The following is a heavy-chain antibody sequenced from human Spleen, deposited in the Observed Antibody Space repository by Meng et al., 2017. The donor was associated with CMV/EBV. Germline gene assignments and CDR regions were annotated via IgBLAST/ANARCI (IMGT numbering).Heavy chain of an antibody. CDR1: GFILSGSA. D-gene: IGHD7-27*01. CDR2: MRNKANSFAT. V-gene: IGHV3-73*01. J-gene: IGHJ4*02. CDR3: TTLGPRGY. Sequence: LACAASGFILSGSAVHGVRQASGRGLEWVSHMRNKANSFATAYAASVKGRFTISRDDSKSTAYLQMNSLKTEDTAVYYCTTLGPRGYWGQGTLVTVSS.